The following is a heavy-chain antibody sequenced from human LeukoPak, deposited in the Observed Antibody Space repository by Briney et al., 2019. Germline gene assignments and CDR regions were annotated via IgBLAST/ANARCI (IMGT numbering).Heavy chain of an antibody. CDR1: GFTFSSYG. D-gene: IGHD3-3*01. V-gene: IGHV3-33*06. CDR3: AKDKFDFWSAYRANWFDP. J-gene: IGHJ5*02. Sequence: PGRSLRLSCAASGFTFSSYGMHWVRRAPGKGLEWVAVIWYDGSNKYYADSVKGRFTISRDNSKNTLYLQMNSLRAEDTAVYYCAKDKFDFWSAYRANWFDPWGQGTLVTVSS. CDR2: IWYDGSNK.